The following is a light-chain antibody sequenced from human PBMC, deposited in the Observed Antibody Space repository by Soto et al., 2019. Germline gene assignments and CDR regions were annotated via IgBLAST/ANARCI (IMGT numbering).Light chain of an antibody. J-gene: IGKJ4*01. V-gene: IGKV3-15*01. CDR1: QSVRSN. Sequence: EIVMTQSPATLSVSPGERATLSCRASQSVRSNLAWYQQKPGQAPRLLIYGASTRATSIPARFSGSGSGTEFTLTISSLQSEDFAVHYCQQYNNWPLTFGGGTKVEIK. CDR3: QQYNNWPLT. CDR2: GAS.